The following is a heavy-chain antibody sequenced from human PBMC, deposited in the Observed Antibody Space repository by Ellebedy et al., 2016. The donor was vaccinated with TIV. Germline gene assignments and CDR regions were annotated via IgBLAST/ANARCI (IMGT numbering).Heavy chain of an antibody. V-gene: IGHV1-58*01. CDR2: IVVGSGNT. D-gene: IGHD5-12*01. CDR1: GFTFTSSA. CDR3: AREAMGRIEAYFDY. Sequence: SVKVSCXASGFTFTSSAVQWVRQARGQRLEWIGWIVVGSGNTNYAQKFQERVTITRDMSTSTAYMELSSLRSEDTAVYYCAREAMGRIEAYFDYWGQGTLVTVSS. J-gene: IGHJ4*02.